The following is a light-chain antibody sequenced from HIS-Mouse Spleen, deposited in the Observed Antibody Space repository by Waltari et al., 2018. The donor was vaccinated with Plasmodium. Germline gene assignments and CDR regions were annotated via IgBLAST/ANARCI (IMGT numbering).Light chain of an antibody. CDR3: NSRDSSGNHLGVV. J-gene: IGLJ2*01. Sequence: SSELTQDPAVSVALGQTVRITCQGDSLRRYYASSYQQKPGQAPVLVIYGKNNRPSGIPDRFSGSSSGNTASLTITGAQAEDEADYYCNSRDSSGNHLGVVFGGGTKLTVL. CDR2: GKN. CDR1: SLRRYY. V-gene: IGLV3-19*01.